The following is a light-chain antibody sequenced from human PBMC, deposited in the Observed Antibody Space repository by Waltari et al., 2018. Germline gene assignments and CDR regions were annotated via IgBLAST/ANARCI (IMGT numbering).Light chain of an antibody. Sequence: AIQMTQSPSSLSASVGDRVTITCRASQGISTGLGWYQQKPGKVPELLIFAASSLQSGVLSRFSGSGSGTDFTLTISSLQPEDFATYFCLQDYNYSWAFGQGTKVEIK. V-gene: IGKV1-6*01. J-gene: IGKJ1*01. CDR3: LQDYNYSWA. CDR2: AAS. CDR1: QGISTG.